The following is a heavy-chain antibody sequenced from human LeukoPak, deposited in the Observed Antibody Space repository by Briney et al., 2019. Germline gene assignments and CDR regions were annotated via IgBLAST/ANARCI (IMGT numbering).Heavy chain of an antibody. D-gene: IGHD6-13*01. CDR2: IYYSGST. CDR3: ARSTNLNMGMGY. V-gene: IGHV4-59*13. J-gene: IGHJ4*02. CDR1: GDSTSSDY. Sequence: SETLSLTCTVSGDSTSSDYWTWLRQPPGEGLEWIGYIYYSGSTDYNPSLKSRVTISVDTSKNQFSLKLRSVTAADTAMYYCARSTNLNMGMGYWGQGTLVTVSS.